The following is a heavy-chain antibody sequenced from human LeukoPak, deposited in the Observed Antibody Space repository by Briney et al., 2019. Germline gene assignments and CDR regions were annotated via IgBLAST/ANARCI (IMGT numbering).Heavy chain of an antibody. CDR1: DGSISSYF. CDR2: IYYSGST. J-gene: IGHJ4*02. V-gene: IGHV4-59*01. Sequence: SETLSLTCTVSDGSISSYFWSWIRQPPGKGLEWIGYIYYSGSTNYNPSLKSRVTISVDTSKNQFSLKLSSVTAADTAVYYCARDGLGTTGPYYFDYWGQGTLVTVSS. CDR3: ARDGLGTTGPYYFDY. D-gene: IGHD1-14*01.